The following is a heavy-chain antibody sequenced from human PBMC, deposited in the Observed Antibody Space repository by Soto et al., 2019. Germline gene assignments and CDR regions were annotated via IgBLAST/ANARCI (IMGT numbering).Heavy chain of an antibody. Sequence: TRSSNNTSWVRQAPGKGLEWVSGIDTSGHNTYYADSVKGRFTISRDNSNNTLFLQMNNLRAEDTAVYYCAKAVGQYLYFFNNWGQGVLVTVSS. J-gene: IGHJ4*02. D-gene: IGHD3-9*01. CDR1: TRSSNN. V-gene: IGHV3-23*01. CDR2: IDTSGHNT. CDR3: AKAVGQYLYFFNN.